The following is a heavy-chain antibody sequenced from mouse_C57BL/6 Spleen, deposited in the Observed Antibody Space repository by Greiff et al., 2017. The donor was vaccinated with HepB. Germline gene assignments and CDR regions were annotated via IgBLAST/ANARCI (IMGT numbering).Heavy chain of an antibody. CDR3: ALYGSSPWCFDV. V-gene: IGHV1-55*01. CDR1: GYTFTSYW. D-gene: IGHD1-1*01. Sequence: QVQLQQPGAELVKPGASVKMSCKASGYTFTSYWITWVKQRPGQGLEWIGDIYPGSGSTNYNEKFKSKATLTVDTSSSTAYMQLSSLTSEDSAVYYCALYGSSPWCFDVWGTGTTVTVSS. J-gene: IGHJ1*03. CDR2: IYPGSGST.